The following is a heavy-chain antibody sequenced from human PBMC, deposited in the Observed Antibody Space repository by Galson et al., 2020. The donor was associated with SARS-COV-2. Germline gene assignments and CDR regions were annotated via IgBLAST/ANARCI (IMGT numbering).Heavy chain of an antibody. CDR1: GGSMSKYY. CDR3: ARVGGNDGWNWFDT. CDR2: IYYSCGT. V-gene: IGHV4-59*01. D-gene: IGHD1-1*01. J-gene: IGHJ5*02. Sequence: SETLSLTCSVSGGSMSKYYWSWIRQSPGKGLEWIGNIYYSCGTKYNPSLKSRVSMSVDTSENQFSLKLNSVTAADTAVYYCARVGGNDGWNWFDTWGQGNLVTDSS.